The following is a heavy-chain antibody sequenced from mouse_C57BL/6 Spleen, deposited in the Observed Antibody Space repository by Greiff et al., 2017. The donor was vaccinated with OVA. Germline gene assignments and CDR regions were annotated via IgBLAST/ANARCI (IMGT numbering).Heavy chain of an antibody. CDR1: GYSFTGYF. Sequence: VQLQQSGPELVKPGDSVKISCKASGYSFTGYFMNWVMQSNGKSLEWIGRINPYNGDTFYNQKFKGKATLTVDKSSSTAHMELRSLTSEDSAVYYCARKGLRTSYYYAMDYWGQGTSVTVSS. J-gene: IGHJ4*01. CDR3: ARKGLRTSYYYAMDY. D-gene: IGHD2-2*01. V-gene: IGHV1-20*01. CDR2: INPYNGDT.